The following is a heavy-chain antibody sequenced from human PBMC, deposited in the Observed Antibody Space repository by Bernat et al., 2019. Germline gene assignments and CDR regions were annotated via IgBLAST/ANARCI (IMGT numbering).Heavy chain of an antibody. D-gene: IGHD1-26*01. V-gene: IGHV4-31*03. CDR1: GGSISSAGYY. J-gene: IGHJ4*02. CDR2: IFHSGST. CDR3: ARDYSGVTY. Sequence: QLQLQESGPRLVKPSQTLSLTFTVSGGSISSAGYYWSWIRQHPGKGLEYIGYIFHSGSTYYNPSLKSRVTISMDTSKNQFSLRLSSVTVADTAVYYCARDYSGVTYWGQGALVTVSS.